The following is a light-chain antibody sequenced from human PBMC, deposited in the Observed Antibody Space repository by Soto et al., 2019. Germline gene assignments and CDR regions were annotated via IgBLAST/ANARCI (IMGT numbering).Light chain of an antibody. CDR2: WAS. CDR1: QSVLYSSNNKNY. Sequence: DIVMTQSPDSLAVSLGERATINCKSSQSVLYSSNNKNYLAWYQQKPGQPPRLLIYWASTRESGVPDRFSGSGSGTDFTLAISSLQAEDVAVYYCQQYYKTQGTCEQGTKVEIK. J-gene: IGKJ1*01. V-gene: IGKV4-1*01. CDR3: QQYYKTQGT.